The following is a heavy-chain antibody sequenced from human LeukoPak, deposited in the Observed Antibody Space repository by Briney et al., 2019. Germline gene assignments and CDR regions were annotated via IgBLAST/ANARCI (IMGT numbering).Heavy chain of an antibody. J-gene: IGHJ5*02. CDR3: ARVLVYCSGGSCYSGWFDP. Sequence: ASVKVSCKASGYTFTSYAMHWVRQAPGQRLEWMGWINAGNGNTKYSQKFQGRVTITRDTSASTAYMELSSLRSEDTAVYYCARVLVYCSGGSCYSGWFDPWGQGTLVTVSS. D-gene: IGHD2-15*01. CDR1: GYTFTSYA. CDR2: INAGNGNT. V-gene: IGHV1-3*01.